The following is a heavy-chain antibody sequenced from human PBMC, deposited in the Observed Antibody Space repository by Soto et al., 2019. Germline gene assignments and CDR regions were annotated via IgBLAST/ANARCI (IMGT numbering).Heavy chain of an antibody. D-gene: IGHD3-3*01. CDR2: IDPSDSYT. CDR3: ARRSYDFWSGTNWFDP. V-gene: IGHV5-10-1*01. Sequence: GESLKISCKGSGYSFTSYWISWVRQMPGKGLEWMGRIDPSDSYTNYSPSFQGHVTISADKSISTAYLQWSSLKASDTAMYYCARRSYDFWSGTNWFDPWGQGTLVTVSS. J-gene: IGHJ5*02. CDR1: GYSFTSYW.